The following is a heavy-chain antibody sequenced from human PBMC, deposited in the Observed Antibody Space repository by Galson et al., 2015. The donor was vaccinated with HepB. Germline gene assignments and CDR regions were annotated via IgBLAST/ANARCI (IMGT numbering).Heavy chain of an antibody. CDR1: GFTFSSYA. J-gene: IGHJ3*02. D-gene: IGHD3-3*01. CDR3: AKYDFWSGYTTEDAFDI. Sequence: SLRLSCAASGFTFSSYAMSWVRQAPGKGLEWVSAISGSGGSTYYADSVKGRFTISRDNSKNTLYLQMNSLRAEDTAVYYCAKYDFWSGYTTEDAFDIWGQGTMVTVSS. V-gene: IGHV3-23*01. CDR2: ISGSGGST.